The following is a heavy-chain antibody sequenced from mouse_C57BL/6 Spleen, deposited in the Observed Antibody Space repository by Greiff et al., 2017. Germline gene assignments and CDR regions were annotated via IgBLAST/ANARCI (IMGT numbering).Heavy chain of an antibody. CDR1: GFTFSDYY. Sequence: DVKLVESGGGLVQPGGSLKLSCAASGFTFSDYYMYWVRQTPEKRLEWVAYISNGGGRTYYPDTVKGRFTISRDNAKNTLYLQLSRLKSEDTAMYYCARHNLYYFGYWGQGTTLTVSS. J-gene: IGHJ2*01. V-gene: IGHV5-12*01. CDR2: ISNGGGRT. CDR3: ARHNLYYFGY.